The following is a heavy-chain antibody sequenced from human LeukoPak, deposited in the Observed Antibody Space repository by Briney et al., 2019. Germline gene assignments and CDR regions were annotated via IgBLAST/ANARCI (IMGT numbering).Heavy chain of an antibody. Sequence: ASVKVSCKASGYTFTSYDINWVRQATGQGLEWMGWMNPNSGNTGYAQKFQGRVTITRNTSISTAYMELSSLRSEDTAVYYCARATGPKGYYYMDVWGKGTTVTVSS. J-gene: IGHJ6*03. CDR2: MNPNSGNT. CDR1: GYTFTSYD. CDR3: ARATGPKGYYYMDV. V-gene: IGHV1-8*03.